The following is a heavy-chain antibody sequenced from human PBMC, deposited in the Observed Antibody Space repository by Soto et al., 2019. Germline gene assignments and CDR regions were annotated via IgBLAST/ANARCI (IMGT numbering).Heavy chain of an antibody. CDR1: GGSISGYY. V-gene: IGHV4-59*01. CDR3: TRHAIIPKLQYGMDV. D-gene: IGHD2-15*01. CDR2: IFYRGKT. J-gene: IGHJ6*02. Sequence: SETLSLTCTVSGGSISGYYWSWIRQPPGKGLEWIGYIFYRGKTLYNPSLQSRVTISVDTSKNQFSLRLSSVTAADTAVYYCTRHAIIPKLQYGMDVWGQGASVTVS.